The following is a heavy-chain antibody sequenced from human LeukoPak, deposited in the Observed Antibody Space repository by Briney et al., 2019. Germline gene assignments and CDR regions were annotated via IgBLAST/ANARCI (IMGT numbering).Heavy chain of an antibody. V-gene: IGHV1-2*02. CDR1: GYTFTGYY. J-gene: IGHJ3*02. CDR2: INPNSGGT. Sequence: ASVKVSXKASGYTFTGYYMHWVRQAPGQGLEWMGWINPNSGGTNYAQKFQGRVTMTRDTSISTAYMELSRLRSDDTAVYYCARALRWGSYDAFDIWGQGTMVTVSS. D-gene: IGHD4-23*01. CDR3: ARALRWGSYDAFDI.